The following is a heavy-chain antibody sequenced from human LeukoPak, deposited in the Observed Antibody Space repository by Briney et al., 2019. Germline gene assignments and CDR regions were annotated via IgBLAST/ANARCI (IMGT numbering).Heavy chain of an antibody. V-gene: IGHV3-30-3*01. CDR1: GFTFSSYA. Sequence: GGSLRLSCAASGFTFSSYAMHWVRQAPGKGLEWVAVISYDGSNKYYADSVKGRFTISRDNSKNTLYLQMNSLRAEDTAVYYCARDGVLKYSYSYETYGKPSHFDYWGQGTLVTVSS. D-gene: IGHD5-18*01. CDR2: ISYDGSNK. J-gene: IGHJ4*02. CDR3: ARDGVLKYSYSYETYGKPSHFDY.